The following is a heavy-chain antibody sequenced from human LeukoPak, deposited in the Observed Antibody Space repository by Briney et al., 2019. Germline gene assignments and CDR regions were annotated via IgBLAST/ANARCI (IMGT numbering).Heavy chain of an antibody. D-gene: IGHD6-13*01. CDR2: IYYTGST. V-gene: IGHV4-30-4*01. J-gene: IGHJ6*02. Sequence: SETLSLTCIVSGGSINSGDYYWSWIRQPPGKGLEWIGYIYYTGSTYNNPSLKSRVTISVDTSKNQFSLKLSSVTAADTAVYYCARVYSSWRSTYHMDVWGQGTTVTVSS. CDR1: GGSINSGDYY. CDR3: ARVYSSWRSTYHMDV.